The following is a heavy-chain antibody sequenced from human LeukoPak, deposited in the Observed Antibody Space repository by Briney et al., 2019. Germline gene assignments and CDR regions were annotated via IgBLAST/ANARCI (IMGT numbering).Heavy chain of an antibody. CDR3: AKKPATIKFPFDI. CDR1: GFSFSTYD. V-gene: IGHV3-23*01. D-gene: IGHD5-24*01. J-gene: IGHJ4*02. CDR2: ISTTGGYT. Sequence: TGGSLRLSCVGSGFSFSTYDMGWVRQTPGKGLEWVSAISTTGGYTEDADSVKGRLTISRDNSQNTLFLQMHSLRAEDTAVYYCAKKPATIKFPFDIWGQGTLVTVSP.